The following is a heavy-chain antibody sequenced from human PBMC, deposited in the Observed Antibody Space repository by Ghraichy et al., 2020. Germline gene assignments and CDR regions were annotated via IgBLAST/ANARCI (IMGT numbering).Heavy chain of an antibody. J-gene: IGHJ6*02. CDR3: ARLKREAIYCSGGSCYSHYYYGMDG. D-gene: IGHD2-15*01. Sequence: ESLNISCTVSGGSISSYYWSWIRQPPGKGLEWIGYIYYSGSTNYNPSLKSRVTISVDTSKNQFSLKLSSVTAADTAVYYCARLKREAIYCSGGSCYSHYYYGMDGWGQGTTVTVSS. CDR2: IYYSGST. V-gene: IGHV4-59*01. CDR1: GGSISSYY.